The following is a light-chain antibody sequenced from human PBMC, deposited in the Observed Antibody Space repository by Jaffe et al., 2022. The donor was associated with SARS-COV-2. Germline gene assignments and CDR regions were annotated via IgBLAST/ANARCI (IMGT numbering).Light chain of an antibody. J-gene: IGKJ1*01. CDR1: QDLSSW. CDR2: SSS. Sequence: DIQMTQSPSAVSAFVGDRVTITCRASQDLSSWLAWYQQKPGKAPKLLIYSSSNLQNGVPSRFSGSGSGTDFTLTISSLQPEDSATYFCQQARSRAAFGQGTKVEIK. V-gene: IGKV1-12*01. CDR3: QQARSRAA.